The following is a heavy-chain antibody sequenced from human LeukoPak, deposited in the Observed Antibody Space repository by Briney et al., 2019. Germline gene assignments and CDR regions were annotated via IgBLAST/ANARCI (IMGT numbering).Heavy chain of an antibody. D-gene: IGHD1-26*01. V-gene: IGHV3-23*01. J-gene: IGHJ4*02. CDR3: AKDRKKWELSYYFDY. Sequence: GGSLRLSCAASGFTFSSYAMSWVRQAPGKGLEWVSAISGSGGSTYYADSVKGRFTISRDNSKNTLYLQMNSLRAEDTAVYYCAKDRKKWELSYYFDYWGQGTLVTVSS. CDR2: ISGSGGST. CDR1: GFTFSSYA.